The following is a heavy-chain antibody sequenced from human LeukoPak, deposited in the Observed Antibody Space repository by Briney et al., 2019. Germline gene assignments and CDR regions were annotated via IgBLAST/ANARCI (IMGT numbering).Heavy chain of an antibody. D-gene: IGHD2-2*02. CDR2: IYYSGST. CDR1: GGSISSSSYY. V-gene: IGHV4-39*01. Sequence: SETLSLTCTVSGGSISSSSYYWGWIRQPPGKGLEWIGSIYYSGSTYYNPSLKSRVTISVDTSKNQFSLKLSSVTAADTAVYYCARIPLGSYKYYFDYWGQGTLVTVSS. CDR3: ARIPLGSYKYYFDY. J-gene: IGHJ4*02.